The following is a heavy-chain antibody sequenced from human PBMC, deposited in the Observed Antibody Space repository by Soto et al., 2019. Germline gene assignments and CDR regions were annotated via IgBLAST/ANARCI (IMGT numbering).Heavy chain of an antibody. CDR3: ARDLRAGGDY. J-gene: IGHJ4*02. CDR1: GYTFITYD. CDR2: MNPNGGNT. V-gene: IGHV1-8*01. Sequence: ASVKVSCKASGYTFITYDINWVRQATGQGLEWMGRMNPNGGNTDFAQRFQGRVTMTRDTSTSTVYMELSSLRSEDTAVYYCARDLRAGGDYWGQGTLVTVSS. D-gene: IGHD1-26*01.